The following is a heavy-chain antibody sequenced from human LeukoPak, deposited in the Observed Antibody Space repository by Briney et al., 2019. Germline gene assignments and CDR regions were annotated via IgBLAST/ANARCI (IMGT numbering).Heavy chain of an antibody. V-gene: IGHV4-59*02. Sequence: SETLSLTCTVPGGSVSGYYWGWSRQPPGRGLEWIGYIYYSGNTNYHPSLKSRVTISVDTSKNQFSLKLSSVTAADTGFYYCARVGTGTIDYWGQGTLVTVSS. J-gene: IGHJ4*02. CDR1: GGSVSGYY. CDR3: ARVGTGTIDY. CDR2: IYYSGNT. D-gene: IGHD1-1*01.